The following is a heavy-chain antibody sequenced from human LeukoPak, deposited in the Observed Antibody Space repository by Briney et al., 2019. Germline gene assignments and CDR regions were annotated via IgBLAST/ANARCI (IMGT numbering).Heavy chain of an antibody. D-gene: IGHD3-22*01. J-gene: IGHJ4*02. CDR3: ARESYYDSSGYYLLDY. V-gene: IGHV1-8*01. CDR1: GYTFTSYD. Sequence: ASVKVSCNASGYTFTSYDINWVRQATGQGLEWMGWMNPNSGNTGYAQKFQGRVTMTRNTSISTAYMELSSLRSEDTAVYYCARESYYDSSGYYLLDYWGQGTLVTVSS. CDR2: MNPNSGNT.